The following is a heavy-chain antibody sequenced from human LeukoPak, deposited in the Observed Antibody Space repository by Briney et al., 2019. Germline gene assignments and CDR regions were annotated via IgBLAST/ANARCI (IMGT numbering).Heavy chain of an antibody. Sequence: PSETLSLTCTVSGGSISTTAYYWGWIRQTPVTGLEWIGNIHYSGHTYYNPSLKSRVTISVDTSKNQFSLKLTSVTAADTAVYYCVRVDGVTRFYFDLWGQGPLVTVSS. CDR2: IHYSGHT. J-gene: IGHJ4*02. D-gene: IGHD3-10*02. V-gene: IGHV4-39*07. CDR1: GGSISTTAYY. CDR3: VRVDGVTRFYFDL.